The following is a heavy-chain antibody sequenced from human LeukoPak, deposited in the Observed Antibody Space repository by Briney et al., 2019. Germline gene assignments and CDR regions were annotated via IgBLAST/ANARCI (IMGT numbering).Heavy chain of an antibody. V-gene: IGHV3-74*01. CDR1: GFTFSDYW. D-gene: IGHD5-18*01. Sequence: GGSLRLSCAASGFTFSDYWMHWVRQAPEKGLVWVSRINTDGTSTKYADSVKGRFTISRDNARNTVYLQMNSLRAEDTAVYYCARARYSYTGIVDFWGQGTLVTVSS. J-gene: IGHJ4*02. CDR3: ARARYSYTGIVDF. CDR2: INTDGTST.